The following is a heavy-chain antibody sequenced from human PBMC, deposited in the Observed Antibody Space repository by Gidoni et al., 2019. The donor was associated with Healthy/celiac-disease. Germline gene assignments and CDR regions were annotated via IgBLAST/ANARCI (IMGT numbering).Heavy chain of an antibody. V-gene: IGHV4-4*02. J-gene: IGHJ4*02. CDR3: AAIAAAARGDLGY. CDR1: GGCISSSNW. CDR2: IYHGGSP. Sequence: QVQLQESGPGLVMPSGTLSLTSAVSGGCISSSNWWSWVRQAQGKGLEGIGEIYHGGSPNYNQSLKSRVTISVDKSKNQFSLKLSSVTAADTAVYYCAAIAAAARGDLGYWGQGTLVTVSS. D-gene: IGHD6-13*01.